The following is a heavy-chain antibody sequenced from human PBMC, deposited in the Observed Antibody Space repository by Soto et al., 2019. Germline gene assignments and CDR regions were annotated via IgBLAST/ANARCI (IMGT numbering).Heavy chain of an antibody. Sequence: QVQLVQSGAEEKKPGASVKVSCKASGYTFTSYAMHWVRQAPGQRLEWMGWINPGNGNTKYSQTFQGRVTITRDTSASTVYMELSSLRSEDTAVYYCARGPLTAVDWFDPWGQGTLVTVSS. D-gene: IGHD6-19*01. J-gene: IGHJ5*02. V-gene: IGHV1-3*05. CDR1: GYTFTSYA. CDR3: ARGPLTAVDWFDP. CDR2: INPGNGNT.